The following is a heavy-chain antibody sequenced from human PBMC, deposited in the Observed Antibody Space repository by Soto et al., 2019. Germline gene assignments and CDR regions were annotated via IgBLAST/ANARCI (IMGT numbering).Heavy chain of an antibody. V-gene: IGHV3-11*04. CDR3: VKGEYYYDSSGYYPFDY. CDR1: GFTFSDYY. CDR2: ISSSGSTI. D-gene: IGHD3-22*01. J-gene: IGHJ4*02. Sequence: GGSLRLSCAASGFTFSDYYMSWIRQAPGKGLEWVSYISSSGSTIYYADSVKGRFTISRDNAKNSLYLQMSSLRADDTAVYYCVKGEYYYDSSGYYPFDYWGQGTLVTVSS.